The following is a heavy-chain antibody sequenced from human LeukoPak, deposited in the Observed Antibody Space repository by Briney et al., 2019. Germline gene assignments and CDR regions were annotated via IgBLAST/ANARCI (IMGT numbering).Heavy chain of an antibody. Sequence: EASVKVSCKASGGTFSSYAISWVRQAPGQGLEWMGGITPIFGTANYAQKFQGRVTITADESTSTAYMELSSLRSEDTAVYYCARDGSSRSSWYDARGQGTLVTVSS. CDR3: ARDGSSRSSWYDA. V-gene: IGHV1-69*01. J-gene: IGHJ5*02. CDR1: GGTFSSYA. D-gene: IGHD6-13*01. CDR2: ITPIFGTA.